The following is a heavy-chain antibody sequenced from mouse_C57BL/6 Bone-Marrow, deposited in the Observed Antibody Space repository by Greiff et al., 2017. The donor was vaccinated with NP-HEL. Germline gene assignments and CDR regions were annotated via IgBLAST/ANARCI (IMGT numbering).Heavy chain of an antibody. CDR2: INPSSGYT. J-gene: IGHJ2*01. V-gene: IGHV1-7*01. CDR1: GYTFTSYW. CDR3: ARGGARDY. Sequence: QVQLKESGAELVKPGASVKLSCKASGYTFTSYWMHWVNQRPGQGLEWIGYINPSSGYTKYNQKFKDKATLTADKSSSTAYMQLTSLTYEDSAVYYCARGGARDYWGQGTTLTVSS.